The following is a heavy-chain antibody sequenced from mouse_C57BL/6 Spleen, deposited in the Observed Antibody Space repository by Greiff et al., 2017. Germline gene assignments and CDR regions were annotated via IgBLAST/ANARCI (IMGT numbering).Heavy chain of an antibody. Sequence: VQLQQSGAELMKPGASVKLSCKATGYTFTGYWIEWVKQRPGHGLEWIGEILPGSGSTNYTEKFKGKATFTADTSSNTAYMQLSSLTTEDSAIYYCARYGTTVVEGGDYWGQGTTLTVSS. CDR2: ILPGSGST. J-gene: IGHJ2*01. CDR3: ARYGTTVVEGGDY. V-gene: IGHV1-9*01. CDR1: GYTFTGYW. D-gene: IGHD1-1*01.